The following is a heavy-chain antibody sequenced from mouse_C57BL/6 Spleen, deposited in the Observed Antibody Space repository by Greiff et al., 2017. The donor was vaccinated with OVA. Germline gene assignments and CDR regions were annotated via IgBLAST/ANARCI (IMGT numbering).Heavy chain of an antibody. CDR3: TTDSSGPPFDY. Sequence: EVQLQQSGAELVRPGASVKLSCTASGFNIKDYYMHWVQQRPEQGLEWIGRIDPEDGDTEYAPKFQGKATMTADTSSNTAYLQLSSLTSEDTAVYYCTTDSSGPPFDYWGQGTTLTVSS. D-gene: IGHD3-2*02. V-gene: IGHV14-1*01. J-gene: IGHJ2*01. CDR1: GFNIKDYY. CDR2: IDPEDGDT.